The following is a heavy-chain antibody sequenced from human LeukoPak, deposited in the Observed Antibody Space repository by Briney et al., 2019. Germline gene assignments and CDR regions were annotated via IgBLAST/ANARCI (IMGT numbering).Heavy chain of an antibody. CDR3: AKPRSGADYYYYMDV. CDR2: INSDGTIT. V-gene: IGHV3-74*01. J-gene: IGHJ6*03. D-gene: IGHD6-19*01. CDR1: GFTFSNYW. Sequence: GGSLRLSCAASGFTFSNYWMHWVRQIPGKGLVWVSRINSDGTITNYADSVKGRFTISRDNSKNTLYLQMNSLRAEDTAVYYCAKPRSGADYYYYMDVWGKGTTVTISS.